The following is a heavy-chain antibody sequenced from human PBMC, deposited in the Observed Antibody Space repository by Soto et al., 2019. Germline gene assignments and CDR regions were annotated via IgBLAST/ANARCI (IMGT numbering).Heavy chain of an antibody. CDR1: GYTFTSYY. Sequence: AASVKVSCKASGYTFTSYYMHWVRQAPGQGLEWMGIINPSGGSTSYAQKFQGRVTMTRDTSTSTVYMELSSLRSEDSAVYYCARVRQLVGYFYYYMDVWGKGTTVTVSS. V-gene: IGHV1-46*01. CDR3: ARVRQLVGYFYYYMDV. CDR2: INPSGGST. D-gene: IGHD6-6*01. J-gene: IGHJ6*03.